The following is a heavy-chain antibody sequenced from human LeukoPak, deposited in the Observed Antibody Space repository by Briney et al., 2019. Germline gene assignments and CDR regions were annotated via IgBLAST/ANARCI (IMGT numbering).Heavy chain of an antibody. V-gene: IGHV4-59*08. CDR2: IYYSGST. CDR1: GGSISSYY. D-gene: IGHD6-13*01. CDR3: ARGSSWSYYFDY. J-gene: IGHJ4*02. Sequence: SETLSLTCTVSGGSISSYYWSWIRQPPGKGLEWIGYIYYSGSTNYNPSLKSRVTISVDTSKNQFSLKVSSVTAADTAVYYCARGSSWSYYFDYRGQGTLVTVSS.